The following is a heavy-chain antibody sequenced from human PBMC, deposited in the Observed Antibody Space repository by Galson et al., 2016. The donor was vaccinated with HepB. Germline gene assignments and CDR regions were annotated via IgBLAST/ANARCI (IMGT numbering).Heavy chain of an antibody. V-gene: IGHV3-74*01. CDR2: ISIDGSST. J-gene: IGHJ5*02. D-gene: IGHD1-26*01. CDR3: ARPAPYSGNYGSGWFDP. CDR1: GFTFSSYW. Sequence: SLRLSCAASGFTFSSYWMHWVRQVPGKGLMWVSRISIDGSSTTYADSVKGLFTISRDNAKKMLYLHMNSLRAEDTAVYYYARPAPYSGNYGSGWFDPWGQGTLVTVSS.